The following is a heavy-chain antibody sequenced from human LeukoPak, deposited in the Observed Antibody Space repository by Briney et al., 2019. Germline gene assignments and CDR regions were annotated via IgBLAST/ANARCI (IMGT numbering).Heavy chain of an antibody. CDR3: AKDRIPDGKYSIDF. J-gene: IGHJ4*02. Sequence: GGSLRLSCAASGFTFSSYAMNWVRQAPGKGLEWVSVIVGDGGGIHYADSVSGRFTISRDNSRNTLYLQMNSLRVEDTAVYYCAKDRIPDGKYSIDFWGQGTLVTVSS. CDR1: GFTFSSYA. D-gene: IGHD5-24*01. CDR2: IVGDGGGI. V-gene: IGHV3-23*01.